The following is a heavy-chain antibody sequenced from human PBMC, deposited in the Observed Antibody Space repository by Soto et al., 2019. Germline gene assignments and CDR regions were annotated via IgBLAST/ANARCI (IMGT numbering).Heavy chain of an antibody. V-gene: IGHV3-72*01. J-gene: IGHJ3*02. CDR2: TRNKANSYTT. CDR3: ARVGSDDAFDI. CDR1: GFTFSDHY. D-gene: IGHD3-10*01. Sequence: GESLKISCAASGFTFSDHYMDWVRQAPGKGLEWVGRTRNKANSYTTEYAASVKGRFTISRDDSKNSLYLQMNSLKTEDTSVYYCARVGSDDAFDIWGQGTMVTVSS.